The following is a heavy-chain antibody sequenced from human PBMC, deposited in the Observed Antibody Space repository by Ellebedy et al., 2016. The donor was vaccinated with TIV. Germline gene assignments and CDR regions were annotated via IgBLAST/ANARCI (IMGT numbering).Heavy chain of an antibody. CDR3: ARPRYNCNENAFDI. V-gene: IGHV4-39*01. D-gene: IGHD1-20*01. CDR2: IFYSGTT. CDR1: GGSISSSAYY. J-gene: IGHJ3*02. Sequence: MPSETLSLTCTVSGGSISSSAYYWGWIRQPPGRGLVWIGNIFYSGTTSYNPSLTSQLSISVNTSKNPFSLKLSSVTAADTAVYYCARPRYNCNENAFDIWGQGTMVTVSS.